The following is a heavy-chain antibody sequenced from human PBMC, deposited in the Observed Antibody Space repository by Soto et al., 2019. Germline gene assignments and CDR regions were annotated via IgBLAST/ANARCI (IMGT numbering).Heavy chain of an antibody. CDR3: ARLRGDGSGSYYFDY. D-gene: IGHD3-10*01. CDR1: GGSISSYY. V-gene: IGHV4-59*08. CDR2: IYYSGST. J-gene: IGHJ4*02. Sequence: SETLSLTCTVSGGSISSYYWSWIRQPPGKGLEWIGYIYYSGSTNYNPSLKSRVTISVDTSKNQFSLKLSSVTAADTAVYYCARLRGDGSGSYYFDYWGQGTLVTVSS.